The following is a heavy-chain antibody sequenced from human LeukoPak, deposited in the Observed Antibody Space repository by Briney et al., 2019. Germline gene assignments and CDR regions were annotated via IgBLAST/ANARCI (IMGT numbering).Heavy chain of an antibody. V-gene: IGHV3-30*18. Sequence: GGSLRLSCAASGFTFSSYSMNWVRQAPGKGLEWVAVISYDGSNKYYADSVKGRFTISRDNSKNTLYLQMNSLRAEDTAVYYCAKGGSGSSWYLDYWGQGTLVTVSS. CDR3: AKGGSGSSWYLDY. CDR1: GFTFSSYS. CDR2: ISYDGSNK. D-gene: IGHD6-13*01. J-gene: IGHJ4*02.